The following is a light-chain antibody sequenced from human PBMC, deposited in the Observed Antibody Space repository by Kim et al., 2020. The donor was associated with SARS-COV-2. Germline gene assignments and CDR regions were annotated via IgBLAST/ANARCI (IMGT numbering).Light chain of an antibody. CDR2: DVS. J-gene: IGLJ2*01. Sequence: QSALTQPPSASGSPGQSVTVSCTGTSSDIGRYNYVSWYQSHPGRAPKLMIYDVSRRPSGVPDRFSGSRSGTSASLTISGLQAEDEADYHCCSYTDSDTLIFGGGTQLTVL. CDR3: CSYTDSDTLI. CDR1: SSDIGRYNY. V-gene: IGLV2-8*01.